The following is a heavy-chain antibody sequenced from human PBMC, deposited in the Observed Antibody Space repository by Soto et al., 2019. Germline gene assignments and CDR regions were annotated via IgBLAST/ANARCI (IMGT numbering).Heavy chain of an antibody. J-gene: IGHJ4*01. CDR2: ISISSSDR. V-gene: IGHV3-21*06. Sequence: PGGSLRLSCVASGFTLRTYTMNWVRQAPGKGLERVSSISISSSDRYYADSVRGRFTISRDNAKNALYLQMNSLRADDTAVYFCVRGMNPLFGGQGTLVTVSS. CDR3: VRGMNPLF. CDR1: GFTLRTYT.